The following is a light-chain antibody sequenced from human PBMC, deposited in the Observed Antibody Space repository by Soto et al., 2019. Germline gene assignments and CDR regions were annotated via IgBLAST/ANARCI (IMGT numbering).Light chain of an antibody. CDR3: QKYGNFWT. V-gene: IGKV3-20*01. J-gene: IGKJ1*01. Sequence: EIVLTQRLVTPSLSTGERATLSCRASQSVSSSYLAWYQRKPGQAPRLLIYGASSRATGIPDRFSGSGSGTDFSLTIRRLEPDDFAVYYCQKYGNFWTFGQGTKVDIK. CDR1: QSVSSSY. CDR2: GAS.